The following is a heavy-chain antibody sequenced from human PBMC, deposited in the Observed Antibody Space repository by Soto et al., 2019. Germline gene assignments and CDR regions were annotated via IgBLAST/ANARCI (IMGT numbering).Heavy chain of an antibody. J-gene: IGHJ4*02. Sequence: SVKVSCKASGGTFSSYAISWVRQAPGQGLEWMGRIIPIFGTTNYAQKFQGRVTITADESTSTAYMELSSLRSEDAAVFYCAAYYYDSSGHYFHYWGQGTLVTVSS. CDR1: GGTFSSYA. D-gene: IGHD3-22*01. CDR3: AAYYYDSSGHYFHY. V-gene: IGHV1-69*13. CDR2: IIPIFGTT.